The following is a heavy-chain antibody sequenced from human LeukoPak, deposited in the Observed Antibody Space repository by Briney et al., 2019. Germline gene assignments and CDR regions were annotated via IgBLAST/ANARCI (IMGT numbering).Heavy chain of an antibody. D-gene: IGHD6-13*01. V-gene: IGHV3-21*01. J-gene: IGHJ4*02. CDR3: ARESSSWSLDY. CDR2: ISSSSSYI. Sequence: GGSLRLSCAASGFTFSSYSMNWVRQAPGKGLEWVSSISSSSSYIYYADSVKGRFTISRDNSKNTLYLQMNSLRAEDTAVYYCARESSSWSLDYWGQGTLVTVSS. CDR1: GFTFSSYS.